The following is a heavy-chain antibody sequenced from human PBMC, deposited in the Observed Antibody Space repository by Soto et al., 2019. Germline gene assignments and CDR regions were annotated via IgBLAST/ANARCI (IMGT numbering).Heavy chain of an antibody. V-gene: IGHV4-34*01. CDR2: INHSGST. J-gene: IGHJ4*02. Sequence: QVQLQQWGAGLLKPSETLSLTCAVYGGSFSGYYWSWIRQPPGKGLEWIGEINHSGSTNYNPSLKSRVTLSVDTSKQQFSLKLSSVTAADTAVYYCARGPSVYYGSGSRPFDYWGQGALVTVSS. CDR1: GGSFSGYY. CDR3: ARGPSVYYGSGSRPFDY. D-gene: IGHD3-10*01.